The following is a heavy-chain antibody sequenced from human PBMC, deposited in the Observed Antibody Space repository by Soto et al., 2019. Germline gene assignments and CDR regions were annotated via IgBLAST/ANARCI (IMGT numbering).Heavy chain of an antibody. V-gene: IGHV3-21*01. D-gene: IGHD5-12*01. Sequence: EVQLVESGGGLVKPGGSLRLSCAASGFTFSSYSMNWVRQAPGKGLEWVSSISSSGSTIYYADSVKGRFTISRDNAKNSLYLQMNRLRAEDTAVYYCARSNGYTEFDYWGQGTLVTVSS. CDR3: ARSNGYTEFDY. CDR1: GFTFSSYS. CDR2: ISSSGSTI. J-gene: IGHJ4*02.